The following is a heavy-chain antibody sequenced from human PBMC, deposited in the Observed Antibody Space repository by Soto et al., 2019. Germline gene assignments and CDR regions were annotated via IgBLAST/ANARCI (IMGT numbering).Heavy chain of an antibody. V-gene: IGHV3-66*01. D-gene: IGHD3-16*02. CDR1: GFTVSSNY. Sequence: PGGSLRLSCAASGFTVSSNYMSWVRQAPGKGLEWVTVIYSGGSTYYADSVKGRFTISRDNSKNTLYLQMNSLRAEDTAVYYCARDRNDYIWGSYRPSLVFDYWGQGTLVTVSS. J-gene: IGHJ4*02. CDR2: IYSGGST. CDR3: ARDRNDYIWGSYRPSLVFDY.